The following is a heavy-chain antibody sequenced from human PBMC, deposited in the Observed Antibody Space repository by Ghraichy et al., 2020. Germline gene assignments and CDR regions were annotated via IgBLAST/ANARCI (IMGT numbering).Heavy chain of an antibody. CDR1: GGSISSYY. Sequence: SETLPLTCTVSGGSISSYYWSWIRQPPGKGLEWIGYIYYSGSTNYNPSLKSRVTIAVDTSKNQFSLKLSSVTAADTAVYYCARRLYGGNDYWGQGTLVTVSS. CDR3: ARRLYGGNDY. J-gene: IGHJ4*02. CDR2: IYYSGST. D-gene: IGHD4-23*01. V-gene: IGHV4-59*08.